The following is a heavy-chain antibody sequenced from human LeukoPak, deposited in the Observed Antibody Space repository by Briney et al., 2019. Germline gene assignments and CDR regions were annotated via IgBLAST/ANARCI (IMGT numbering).Heavy chain of an antibody. Sequence: ASVTVSRKASGGTFSSYTISGVRQAPGQGLEWMGRIIPILGIANYAQRFQGRVTIAADKATSTAYRELSSLRSEDTAVYYCAREYSGSFDHWGQGTLVTVFS. CDR3: AREYSGSFDH. V-gene: IGHV1-69*04. CDR1: GGTFSSYT. CDR2: IIPILGIA. J-gene: IGHJ5*02. D-gene: IGHD1-26*01.